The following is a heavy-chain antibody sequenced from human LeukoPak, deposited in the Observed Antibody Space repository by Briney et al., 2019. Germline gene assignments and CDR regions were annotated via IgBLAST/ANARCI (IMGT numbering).Heavy chain of an antibody. Sequence: SETLSLTCAVYGGSFSGYYWSWIRQPPGKGLEWIGEINHSGSTNYNPSLKSRVTISVDTSKNQFSLKLSSVTAVDTAVYYCARSPAIAAPYIYFDYWGQGTLVTVSS. D-gene: IGHD6-6*01. CDR2: INHSGST. CDR3: ARSPAIAAPYIYFDY. J-gene: IGHJ4*02. V-gene: IGHV4-34*01. CDR1: GGSFSGYY.